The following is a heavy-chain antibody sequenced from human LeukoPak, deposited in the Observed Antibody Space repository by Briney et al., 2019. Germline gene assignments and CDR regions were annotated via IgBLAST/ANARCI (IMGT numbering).Heavy chain of an antibody. CDR3: ARWFGELFSPLYYYYMDV. CDR1: GGSISRYY. J-gene: IGHJ6*03. Sequence: SETLSLTCAVSGGSISRYYWSWIRQPPGKGLEWVGYIYYSGSTNYNPSLKSRVTISVDTSKNQFSLKLSSVTAADTAVYYCARWFGELFSPLYYYYMDVWGKGTTVTISS. CDR2: IYYSGST. V-gene: IGHV4-59*01. D-gene: IGHD3-10*01.